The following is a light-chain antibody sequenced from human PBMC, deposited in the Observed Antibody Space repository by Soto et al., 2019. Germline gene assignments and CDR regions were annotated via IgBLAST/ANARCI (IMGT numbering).Light chain of an antibody. CDR1: QSVSSN. CDR2: GAS. V-gene: IGKV3-15*01. CDR3: QQYNDWPLT. J-gene: IGKJ4*01. Sequence: EIVMTQSPVSLSVSPGERATLSCRASQSVSSNLAWFQQKPGQAPRILIFGASTRATGIPARFSGSGSGAEFTLTITGLQSEDFAVYYCQQYNDWPLTFGGGTKVEIK.